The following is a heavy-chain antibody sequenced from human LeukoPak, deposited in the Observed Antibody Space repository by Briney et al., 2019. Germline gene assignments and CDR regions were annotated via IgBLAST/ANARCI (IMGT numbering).Heavy chain of an antibody. V-gene: IGHV1-8*01. J-gene: IGHJ6*03. CDR3: ARSGWYPPQRGYMDV. CDR1: GYTFTSYD. CDR2: MNPNSGNT. D-gene: IGHD6-19*01. Sequence: ASVKVSCKASGYTFTSYDINWVRQATGQGLEWMGWMNPNSGNTGYAQKLQGRVTMTTDTSTSTAYMELRSLRSDDTAVYYCARSGWYPPQRGYMDVWGKGTTVTVSS.